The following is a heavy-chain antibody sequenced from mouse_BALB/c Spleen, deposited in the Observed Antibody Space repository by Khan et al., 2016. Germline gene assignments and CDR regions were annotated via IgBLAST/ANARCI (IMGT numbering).Heavy chain of an antibody. V-gene: IGHV2-3*01. Sequence: QVQLKESGPGLVAPSQSLSITCTVSGFSLTSYGVSWVRQPPGKGLEWLGVIWGDGNTNYHSALISRLSISKDNSKSQVFLNLNSLQTDDTSTYXCAKPYYDYDGRYAMDYWGQGTSVTVSS. CDR1: GFSLTSYG. J-gene: IGHJ4*01. D-gene: IGHD2-4*01. CDR2: IWGDGNT. CDR3: AKPYYDYDGRYAMDY.